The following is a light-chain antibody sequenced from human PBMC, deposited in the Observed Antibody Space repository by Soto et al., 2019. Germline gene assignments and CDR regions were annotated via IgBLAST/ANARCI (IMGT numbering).Light chain of an antibody. J-gene: IGKJ1*01. V-gene: IGKV1-5*03. CDR3: QEYRNNYGT. Sequence: DIQMTQSPATLAASVGDRVSITCRASQRIDTWLAWYQQKPGKAPNLLIYKASRLQSGVPSRFSGSGSGTEFTVTISSLQPEDFATYYCQEYRNNYGTFGQGTKVDIK. CDR2: KAS. CDR1: QRIDTW.